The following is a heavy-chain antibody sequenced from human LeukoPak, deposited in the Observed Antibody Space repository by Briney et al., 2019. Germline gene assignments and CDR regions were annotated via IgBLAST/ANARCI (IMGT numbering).Heavy chain of an antibody. J-gene: IGHJ4*02. V-gene: IGHV1-24*01. Sequence: ASVKVSCKVSGYALTELSMHWVRQAPGKGLEWMGGFDPEDGETIYAQKFQGRVTVTEDTSTDTAYMELSSLRSEDTAVYYCATDSDYYDSSGYYYWGQGTLVTVSS. CDR3: ATDSDYYDSSGYYY. CDR2: FDPEDGET. D-gene: IGHD3-22*01. CDR1: GYALTELS.